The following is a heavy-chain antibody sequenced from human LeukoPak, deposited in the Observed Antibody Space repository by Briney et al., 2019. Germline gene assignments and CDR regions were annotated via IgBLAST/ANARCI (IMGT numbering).Heavy chain of an antibody. D-gene: IGHD1-1*01. J-gene: IGHJ3*02. CDR3: GRVAYTLDAFDI. Sequence: PGGSLRLSCAASGFTFSSYSMNWVRQAPGKGLVWVSRISRDGTDTSYADSVKGRFTISRDNAKNTVYLQMNSLRAEDTAVYYCGRVAYTLDAFDIWGQGALVTVAS. CDR1: GFTFSSYS. CDR2: ISRDGTDT. V-gene: IGHV3-74*01.